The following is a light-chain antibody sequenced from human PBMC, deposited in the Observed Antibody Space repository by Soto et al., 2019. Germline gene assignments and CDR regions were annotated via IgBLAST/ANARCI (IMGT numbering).Light chain of an antibody. V-gene: IGKV3-20*01. CDR1: QSVSSSY. J-gene: IGKJ4*01. CDR3: HQYDSSPLT. CDR2: GAS. Sequence: EIVLTQSPGTLSLSPGERATLSCRASQSVSSSYLAWYQQKPGQAPRLLIYGASSRATGLPDRFSGSGSGTDFTLTIRRLEPEDFAVYYCHQYDSSPLTFGGGTKVEIK.